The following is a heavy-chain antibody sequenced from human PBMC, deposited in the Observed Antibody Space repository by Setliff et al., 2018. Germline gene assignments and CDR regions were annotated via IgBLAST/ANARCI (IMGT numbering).Heavy chain of an antibody. V-gene: IGHV1-18*01. J-gene: IGHJ4*02. D-gene: IGHD4-17*01. CDR3: ARDLSTTVMTRSWYYFDY. Sequence: GASVKVSCKASGYTFATYGISWVRQAPGQGLEWMGWISPSNSNTNYAQNFQGRVTMTTDTSTSTAYMELRSLRSDDTAMYYCARDLSTTVMTRSWYYFDYWGQGTLVTVSS. CDR1: GYTFATYG. CDR2: ISPSNSNT.